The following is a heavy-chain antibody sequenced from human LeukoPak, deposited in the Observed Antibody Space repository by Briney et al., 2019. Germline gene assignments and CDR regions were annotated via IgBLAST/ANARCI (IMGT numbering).Heavy chain of an antibody. CDR1: GGSISSGDYY. D-gene: IGHD3-10*01. CDR2: IYYSGST. V-gene: IGHV4-30-4*01. J-gene: IGHJ4*02. Sequence: SETLSLTCTVSGGSISSGDYYWSWIRQPPGKGLEWIGYIYYSGSTYYNPSLKSRVTISVDTSKNQFSLKLSSATAADTAVYYCARAEYYYGSGSYYTERNYYFDYWGQGTLVTVSS. CDR3: ARAEYYYGSGSYYTERNYYFDY.